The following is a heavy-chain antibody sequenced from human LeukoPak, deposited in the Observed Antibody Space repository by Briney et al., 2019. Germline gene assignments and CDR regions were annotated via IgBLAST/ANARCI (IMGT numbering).Heavy chain of an antibody. V-gene: IGHV4-38-2*02. CDR3: ARDRDYYGSGSYGPDY. J-gene: IGHJ4*02. Sequence: PSETLSLTCTVSDYSITSGYYWGWIRQPPGKGLEWIGSIYQTGSTFYNPSLKSRITISVDTSKNQFSLKLTSVTAADTAVYYCARDRDYYGSGSYGPDYWGQGILVTVSS. CDR2: IYQTGST. D-gene: IGHD3-10*01. CDR1: DYSITSGYY.